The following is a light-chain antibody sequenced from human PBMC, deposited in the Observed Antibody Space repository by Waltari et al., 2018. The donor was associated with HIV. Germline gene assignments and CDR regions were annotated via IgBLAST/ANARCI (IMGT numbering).Light chain of an antibody. CDR1: SSNFALGF. CDR3: GTWDSSVGAAV. J-gene: IGLJ3*02. CDR2: DNT. V-gene: IGLV1-51*01. Sequence: VLTQPPSVSAAPGQQVTISCPVSSSNFALGFVSCYQHRPGAAPRLLSYDNTKRPSWISDRFSGSKSGTSATLGITGLQTGDEADYYCGTWDSSVGAAVFGGGTRLTVL.